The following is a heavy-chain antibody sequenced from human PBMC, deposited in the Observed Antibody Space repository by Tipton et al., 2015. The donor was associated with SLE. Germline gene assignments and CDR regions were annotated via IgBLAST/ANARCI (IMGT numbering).Heavy chain of an antibody. CDR3: ASDAPSDYYDSSGYGFDP. J-gene: IGHJ5*02. CDR2: ISPYNGDT. Sequence: QVQLVQSGAEVKKPGAAVKVSCKASGYTFNSYGISWVRQAPGQGLEWMGWISPYNGDTNYAQHLQGRVTMTTDTSISTAYMELSRLRSDDTAVYYCASDAPSDYYDSSGYGFDPWGQGTLVTVSS. CDR1: GYTFNSYG. D-gene: IGHD3-22*01. V-gene: IGHV1-18*01.